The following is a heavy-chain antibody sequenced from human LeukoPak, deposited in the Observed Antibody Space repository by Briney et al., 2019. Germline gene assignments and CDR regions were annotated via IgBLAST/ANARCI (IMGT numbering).Heavy chain of an antibody. V-gene: IGHV4-39*02. CDR2: IYYSGST. CDR3: ARETSGIDYFDY. J-gene: IGHJ4*02. CDR1: GGSISSSSYY. Sequence: PSETLSLTCTVSGGSISSSSYYWGWLRQPPGKGLEWIGSIYYSGSTYYNPSLKSRVTISVDTSKNQFSLKLSSVTAADTAVYYCARETSGIDYFDYWGQGTLVTVSS. D-gene: IGHD6-13*01.